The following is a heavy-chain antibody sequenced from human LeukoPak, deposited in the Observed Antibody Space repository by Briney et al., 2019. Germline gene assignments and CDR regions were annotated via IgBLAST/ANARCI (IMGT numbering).Heavy chain of an antibody. CDR2: ISPYNGNT. CDR1: GYTFTSYG. J-gene: IGHJ4*02. V-gene: IGHV1-18*04. CDR3: ARSPHHPGRPYDSSGYYNY. D-gene: IGHD3-22*01. Sequence: ASVKVSCKASGYTFTSYGISWVRQAPGQGLEWMGWISPYNGNTNYAQKLQGRVTMTTDTSTSTAYMELTRLSSDDTAVYYCARSPHHPGRPYDSSGYYNYWGQGTLVTVSS.